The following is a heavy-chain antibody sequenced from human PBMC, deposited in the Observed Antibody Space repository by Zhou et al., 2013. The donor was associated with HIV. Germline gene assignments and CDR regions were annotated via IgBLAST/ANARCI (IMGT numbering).Heavy chain of an antibody. CDR1: GGTFSSYA. J-gene: IGHJ4*02. CDR3: ARSVVVPAARHPKYYFDY. D-gene: IGHD2-2*01. V-gene: IGHV1-69*05. Sequence: QVQLVQSGAEVKKPGSSVKVSCKASGGTFSSYAISWVRQAPGQGLEWMGGIIPIFGTANYAQKFQGRVTITTDESTSTAYMELSSLRSEDTAVYYCARSVVVPAARHPKYYFDYWGQGTLVTVSS. CDR2: IIPIFGTA.